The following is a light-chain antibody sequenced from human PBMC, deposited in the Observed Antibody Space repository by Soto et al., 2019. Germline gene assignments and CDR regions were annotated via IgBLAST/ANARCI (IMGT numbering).Light chain of an antibody. CDR2: GAS. CDR3: QQYNDWPRT. J-gene: IGKJ1*01. CDR1: QTVRSN. Sequence: EVVMTQSPATLFLSPGDRATLSCRASQTVRSNLAWYQQKSGQAPRVLIHGASTRATGVPGRFSGSGSGTDFTLTISSMQSEDFAVYYCQQYNDWPRTFGQGTKVDIK. V-gene: IGKV3-15*01.